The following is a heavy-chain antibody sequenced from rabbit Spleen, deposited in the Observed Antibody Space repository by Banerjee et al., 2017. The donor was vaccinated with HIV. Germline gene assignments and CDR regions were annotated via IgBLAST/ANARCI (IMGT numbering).Heavy chain of an antibody. V-gene: IGHV1S40*01. Sequence: QSLEESGGDLVKPGASLTVTCTASGFSFGSNDYMCWVRQAPGKGLEWIACINAITGKAVYASWPKGRFTFSKTSSTTVTLQMTSLTAADTATYFCARDLDAVIGWNFGWWGPGTLVTVS. CDR1: GFSFGSNDY. CDR2: INAITGKA. J-gene: IGHJ4*01. CDR3: ARDLDAVIGWNFGW. D-gene: IGHD1-1*01.